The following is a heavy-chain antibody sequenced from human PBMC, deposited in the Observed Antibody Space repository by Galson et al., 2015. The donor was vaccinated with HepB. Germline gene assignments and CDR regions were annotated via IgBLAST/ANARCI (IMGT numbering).Heavy chain of an antibody. Sequence: ALRLSCAASGFTFSHVWMTWVRQAPGKGLDWIGRIKSKSQGGTTDYAAPVKGRFTVSRDDSKNTLYLQMNSLKTEDTAVYYCAAEFGGRGYWGQGTLVTVSS. V-gene: IGHV3-15*05. J-gene: IGHJ4*02. D-gene: IGHD2-15*01. CDR3: AAEFGGRGY. CDR1: GFTFSHVW. CDR2: IKSKSQGGTT.